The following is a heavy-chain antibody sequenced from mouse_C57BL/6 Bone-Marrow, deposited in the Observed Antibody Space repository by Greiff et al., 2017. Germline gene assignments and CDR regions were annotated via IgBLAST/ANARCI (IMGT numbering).Heavy chain of an antibody. J-gene: IGHJ1*03. CDR3: ARDIYYYGSSYGYFDV. Sequence: VMLVESGAELARPGASVKLSCKASGYTFTSYGISWVKQRTGQGLEWIGEIYPRSGNTYYNEKFKGKATLTADKSSSTAYMELRSLTSEDSAVYFCARDIYYYGSSYGYFDVWGTGTTVTVSS. D-gene: IGHD1-1*01. CDR2: IYPRSGNT. V-gene: IGHV1-81*01. CDR1: GYTFTSYG.